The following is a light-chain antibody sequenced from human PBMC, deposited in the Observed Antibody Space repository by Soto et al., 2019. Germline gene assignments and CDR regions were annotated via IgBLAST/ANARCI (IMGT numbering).Light chain of an antibody. J-gene: IGKJ1*01. CDR2: DAS. CDR3: QQRSNWPPT. V-gene: IGKV3-11*01. Sequence: EIVLTQSPATLSLSPGERATVSCRASQSVGSSLAWYQQKPGQAPRLLIYDASNRATAIPARFSGSGSETDFTLTISSLEPEDFAVYYCQQRSNWPPTFGQGTKVEIK. CDR1: QSVGSS.